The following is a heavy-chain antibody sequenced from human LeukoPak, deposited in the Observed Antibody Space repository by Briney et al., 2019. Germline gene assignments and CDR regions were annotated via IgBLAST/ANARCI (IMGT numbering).Heavy chain of an antibody. CDR2: IYYSGST. CDR1: GGSFSGYY. J-gene: IGHJ3*02. Sequence: SETLSLTCAVYGGSFSGYYWSWIRQPPGKGLEWIGSIYYSGSTYYNPSLKSRVTISVDTSKNQFSLKLSSVTAADTAVYYCAKSYCSSTSCHWWDAFDIWGQGTMVTVSS. CDR3: AKSYCSSTSCHWWDAFDI. D-gene: IGHD2-2*01. V-gene: IGHV4-34*01.